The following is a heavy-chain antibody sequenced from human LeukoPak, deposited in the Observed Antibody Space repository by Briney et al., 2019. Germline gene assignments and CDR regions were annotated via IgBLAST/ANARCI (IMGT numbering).Heavy chain of an antibody. CDR1: GGSISSHY. J-gene: IGHJ4*02. Sequence: PSETLSLTCTVSGGSISSHYWSWIRQPPGKGLEWIGFICYTGSTNYNPSLESRVAISLDTSKNQFSLSLNSVTAADTAVYYCARGWGYFDFWGQGTLVIVSS. CDR3: ARGWGYFDF. V-gene: IGHV4-59*11. CDR2: ICYTGST. D-gene: IGHD3-16*01.